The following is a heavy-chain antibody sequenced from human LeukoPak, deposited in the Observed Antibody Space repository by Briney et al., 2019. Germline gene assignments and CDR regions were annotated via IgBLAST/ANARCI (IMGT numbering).Heavy chain of an antibody. CDR1: GFTFNNYW. CDR3: ARDRGDFWSGYQFDY. Sequence: GGSLRLSCEASGFTFNNYWMSWVRQAPGKGPEWVAHIKENGNEQYYADSVKGRFTISRDNVKQSLCLQMNSLRVEDTAVYYCARDRGDFWSGYQFDYWGQGTLVTVSS. D-gene: IGHD3-3*01. CDR2: IKENGNEQ. V-gene: IGHV3-7*01. J-gene: IGHJ4*02.